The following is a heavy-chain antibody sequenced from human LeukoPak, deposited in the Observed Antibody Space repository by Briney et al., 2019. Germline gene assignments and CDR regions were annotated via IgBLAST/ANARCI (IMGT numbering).Heavy chain of an antibody. CDR2: INPNSGGT. Sequence: ASVKVSCKASGYTFTGYYMHWVRQAPGQGLEWMGWINPNSGGTNYAQKFQGRVTMTRDTSISTAYMGLSRLRSDDTAVYYCARSPGREGYSYGNPAFDIWGQGTMVTVSS. J-gene: IGHJ3*02. V-gene: IGHV1-2*02. D-gene: IGHD5-18*01. CDR3: ARSPGREGYSYGNPAFDI. CDR1: GYTFTGYY.